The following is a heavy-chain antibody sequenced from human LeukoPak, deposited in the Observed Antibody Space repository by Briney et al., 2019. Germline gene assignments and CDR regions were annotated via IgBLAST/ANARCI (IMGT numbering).Heavy chain of an antibody. CDR2: IYHSGST. Sequence: SQTLSLTCAVSGGSISSGGYSWSWIRQPPGKGLEWIGYIYHSGSTYYNPSLKSRVTVSVDRSKNQFSLKLSSVTAADTAVYYCARGSLGYFDYWGQGTLVTVSS. D-gene: IGHD7-27*01. V-gene: IGHV4-30-2*01. CDR3: ARGSLGYFDY. J-gene: IGHJ4*02. CDR1: GGSISSGGYS.